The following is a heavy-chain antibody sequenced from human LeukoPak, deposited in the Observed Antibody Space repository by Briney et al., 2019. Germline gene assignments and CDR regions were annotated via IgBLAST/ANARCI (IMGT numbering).Heavy chain of an antibody. V-gene: IGHV3-7*01. Sequence: GGSLRLSCAASGFTFSSYWMSWVRQAPGKGLEWVANIKQGGSEKYYVDSVKGRFTISRDNAKNSLYLQMNSLRAEDTAVYYCARPGGSYSSYFDYWGQGTLVTVSS. CDR3: ARPGGSYSSYFDY. CDR2: IKQGGSEK. CDR1: GFTFSSYW. J-gene: IGHJ4*02. D-gene: IGHD1-26*01.